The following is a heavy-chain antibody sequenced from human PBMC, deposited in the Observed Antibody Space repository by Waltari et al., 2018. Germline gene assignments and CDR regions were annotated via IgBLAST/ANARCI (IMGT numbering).Heavy chain of an antibody. CDR2: RNTNSVNT. CDR3: ARGRRSITIFPY. Sequence: QVQLVQSGAEVKKHGASVKVSCKASGYTFTSYDINWVRQATGQGHEWMGWRNTNSVNTGYAQNFQGRVTMTRNTAISTAYMELSSLRSEDTAVYYCARGRRSITIFPYWGQGTLVTVSS. D-gene: IGHD3-3*01. J-gene: IGHJ4*02. CDR1: GYTFTSYD. V-gene: IGHV1-8*01.